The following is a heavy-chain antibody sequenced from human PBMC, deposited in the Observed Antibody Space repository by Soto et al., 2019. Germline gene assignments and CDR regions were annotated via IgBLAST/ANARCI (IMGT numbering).Heavy chain of an antibody. CDR3: ARGPGGYPPSY. Sequence: SETQSLTCAVYGESSSGYYGSRSRQPPGKGLEWIGEINHSGSTNYNPSLKSRVTILVDTSKNQFSLKLSSVTAADTAVYYCARGPGGYPPSYWGQGTLVTVSS. CDR1: GESSSGYY. D-gene: IGHD5-12*01. CDR2: INHSGST. J-gene: IGHJ4*02. V-gene: IGHV4-34*01.